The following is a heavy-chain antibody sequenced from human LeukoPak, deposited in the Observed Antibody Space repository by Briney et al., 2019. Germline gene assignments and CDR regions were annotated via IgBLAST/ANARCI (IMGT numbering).Heavy chain of an antibody. CDR3: ARDLSKLDY. D-gene: IGHD2-2*01. J-gene: IGHJ4*02. CDR2: ISAYNGNT. Sequence: ASVKVSCKASGYTFTSYGISWVRQAPGQGLEWMGWISAYNGNTNYAQKLQGRVTMTTDTSTSTAYMELTSLKSDDTVVYYCARDLSKLDYWGQGTLVSVSS. V-gene: IGHV1-18*01. CDR1: GYTFTSYG.